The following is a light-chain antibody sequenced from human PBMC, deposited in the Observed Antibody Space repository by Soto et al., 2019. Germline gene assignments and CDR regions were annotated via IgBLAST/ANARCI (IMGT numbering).Light chain of an antibody. J-gene: IGKJ5*01. Sequence: IVMTQSPAPLSVSPGERVTLSCRVSQSVDSNFAWYQQRPGQAPRLLIYGASTRATDVPARFSASGSGTDFTLTISSLQSEDVVVYYCQQYNTWPITFGQGTRLEIK. CDR3: QQYNTWPIT. CDR2: GAS. V-gene: IGKV3-15*01. CDR1: QSVDSN.